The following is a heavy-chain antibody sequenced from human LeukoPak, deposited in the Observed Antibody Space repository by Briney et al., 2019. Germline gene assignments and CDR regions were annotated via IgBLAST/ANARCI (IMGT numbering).Heavy chain of an antibody. CDR3: ARDPKRYCSGGSCYVDS. CDR2: IQYDGSDK. D-gene: IGHD2-15*01. Sequence: GGSLRLSCAASGFAFSSYAMHWVRQAPGKGLEWVAIIQYDGSDKFYGDSVKGRFTIFRDNSKNTLYLQMNNLRAEDTAVYYCARDPKRYCSGGSCYVDSWGQGTLVTVSS. CDR1: GFAFSSYA. V-gene: IGHV3-30-3*01. J-gene: IGHJ4*02.